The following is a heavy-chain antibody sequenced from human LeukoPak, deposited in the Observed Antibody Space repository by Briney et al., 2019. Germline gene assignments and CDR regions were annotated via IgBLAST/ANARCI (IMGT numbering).Heavy chain of an antibody. D-gene: IGHD3-16*01. CDR2: ISSSSSYI. Sequence: GGSLRLSCAASGFTFSSYSMNWVRQAPGKGLEWVSSISSSSSYIYYADSVKGRFTISRDNAKNSLYLQMNSLRAEDTAVYYCARGHDYVYYFDYWGQETLVTVSS. V-gene: IGHV3-21*01. CDR3: ARGHDYVYYFDY. CDR1: GFTFSSYS. J-gene: IGHJ4*02.